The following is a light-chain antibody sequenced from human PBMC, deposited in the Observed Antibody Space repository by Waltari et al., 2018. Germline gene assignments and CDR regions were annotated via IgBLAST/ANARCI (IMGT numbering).Light chain of an antibody. CDR1: QSLLWSSNH. J-gene: IGKJ4*01. Sequence: DIVMTQSPDSLAVSLGERATVNCKSSQSLLWSSNHLAWYQPKPGQPPRLLIYWAATRESGVPDRFSGNGSGTVFTLTISSLQAEDVAVYYCQQYYTTPLTFGGGTKVEIK. CDR2: WAA. CDR3: QQYYTTPLT. V-gene: IGKV4-1*01.